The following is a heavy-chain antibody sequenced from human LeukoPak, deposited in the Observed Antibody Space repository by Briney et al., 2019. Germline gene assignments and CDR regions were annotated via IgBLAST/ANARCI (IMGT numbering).Heavy chain of an antibody. CDR2: IKQDGSEK. Sequence: GGSLRLSCAASGFTFSSYWMSWVRQAPGKGLAWVAKIKQDGSEKYYVDSVKGRFTISRDNAKNSLYLQMNSLRAEDTAVYYCARDDFWSGYPAYYYYYMDVWGKGTTVTVSS. V-gene: IGHV3-7*01. CDR1: GFTFSSYW. D-gene: IGHD3-3*01. J-gene: IGHJ6*03. CDR3: ARDDFWSGYPAYYYYYMDV.